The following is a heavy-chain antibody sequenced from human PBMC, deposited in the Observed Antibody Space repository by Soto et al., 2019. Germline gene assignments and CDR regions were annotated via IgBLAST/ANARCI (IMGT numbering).Heavy chain of an antibody. CDR3: AYRPFDLGSGWNFDF. CDR2: IHWDEEK. CDR1: GFSLNTRGVG. Sequence: QITLKESGPTLVIPTQTLTLTCTFSGFSLNTRGVGVGWIRQPPGKALEWVALIHWDEEKRYSPSLRNTLTITKDTSKNQVVLILTNMDPVDTATYYCAYRPFDLGSGWNFDFWGQGILVTVSS. J-gene: IGHJ4*02. D-gene: IGHD6-19*01. V-gene: IGHV2-5*02.